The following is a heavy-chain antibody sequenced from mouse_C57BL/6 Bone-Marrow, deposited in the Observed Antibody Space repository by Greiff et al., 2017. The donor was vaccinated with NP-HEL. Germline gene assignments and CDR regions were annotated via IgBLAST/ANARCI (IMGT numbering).Heavy chain of an antibody. CDR1: GFTFSDYY. J-gene: IGHJ4*01. CDR2: INYDGSST. Sequence: EVQLVESEGGLVQPGSSMKLSCTTSGFTFSDYYMAWVRQVPEKGLDWVANINYDGSSTYYLDSLKSRFIFSRDNASNILYLQMSSLKSEDTATYYCAREGGLRRRTYAMDYWGQGTSVTVSS. CDR3: AREGGLRRRTYAMDY. D-gene: IGHD2-4*01. V-gene: IGHV5-16*01.